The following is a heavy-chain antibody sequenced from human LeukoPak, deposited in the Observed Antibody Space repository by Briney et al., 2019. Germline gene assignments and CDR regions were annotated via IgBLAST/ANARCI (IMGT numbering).Heavy chain of an antibody. J-gene: IGHJ4*02. Sequence: GGSLRLSCAASGFTFSSYGMHWVRQAPGKGLEWVAFIRYDGSNKYYADSVKGRFTISRDNSKNTLYLQMNSLRAEDTAVYYCAKEKIGYSSSWYYFDYWGQGTLVTVSS. V-gene: IGHV3-30*02. CDR1: GFTFSSYG. D-gene: IGHD6-13*01. CDR3: AKEKIGYSSSWYYFDY. CDR2: IRYDGSNK.